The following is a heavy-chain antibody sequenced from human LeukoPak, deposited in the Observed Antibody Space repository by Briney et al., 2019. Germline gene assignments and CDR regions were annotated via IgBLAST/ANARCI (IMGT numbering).Heavy chain of an antibody. CDR3: AKDYSNPYTMDV. CDR2: ISGSGGST. J-gene: IGHJ6*02. V-gene: IGHV3-23*01. Sequence: PGGSLRLSCAASGFTFSSYAMNWVRQAPGKGLEWVSGISGSGGSTYYADSVKGRFTISRDNSKNTLYLQMNSLRAEDTAVYYCAKDYSNPYTMDVWGQGTTVTVSS. D-gene: IGHD3-10*01. CDR1: GFTFSSYA.